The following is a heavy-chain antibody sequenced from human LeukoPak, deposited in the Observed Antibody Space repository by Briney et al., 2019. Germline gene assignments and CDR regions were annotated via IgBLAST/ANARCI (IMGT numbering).Heavy chain of an antibody. J-gene: IGHJ5*02. Sequence: ASVKVSCKASGYTFTGYYMHWVRQAPGQGLEWMGWINPNSGGTNYAQKLQGRVTMTTDTSTSTAYMELRSLRSDDTAVYYCARVKRSGSYSFNWFDPWGQGTLVTVSS. CDR3: ARVKRSGSYSFNWFDP. V-gene: IGHV1-2*02. D-gene: IGHD1-26*01. CDR2: INPNSGGT. CDR1: GYTFTGYY.